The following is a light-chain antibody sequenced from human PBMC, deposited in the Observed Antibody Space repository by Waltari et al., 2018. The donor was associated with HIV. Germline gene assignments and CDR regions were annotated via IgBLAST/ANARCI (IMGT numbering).Light chain of an antibody. Sequence: SYVLTQPPSESVAPGQTARVTCGGQNVGSNSVHWYQQKAGQHPTLVLYEDTDRPSGIPERFSGSNSGNTATLTISRVEVGDEADYYCHVWDSAGDGHVFGSGTKVTV. V-gene: IGLV3-21*02. CDR3: HVWDSAGDGHV. CDR2: EDT. J-gene: IGLJ1*01. CDR1: NVGSNS.